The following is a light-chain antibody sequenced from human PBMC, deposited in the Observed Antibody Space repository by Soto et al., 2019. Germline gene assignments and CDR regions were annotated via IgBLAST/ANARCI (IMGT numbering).Light chain of an antibody. V-gene: IGKV1-5*03. Sequence: DIQMTQSPSTLSASVGDRATITCRASQNIRSWLAWYQQKPGKAPRLLIYKASSLEGGVPSRFSGSGSGTEFTLTISSLQPDDSATYYCQQYDSSSTFGGGTKVDIK. J-gene: IGKJ4*02. CDR3: QQYDSSST. CDR2: KAS. CDR1: QNIRSW.